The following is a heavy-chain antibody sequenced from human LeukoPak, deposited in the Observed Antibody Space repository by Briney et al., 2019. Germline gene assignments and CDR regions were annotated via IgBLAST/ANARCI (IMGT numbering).Heavy chain of an antibody. CDR2: ICYNGNT. V-gene: IGHV4-39*07. Sequence: SETLSLTCTVSGGSISSSSYYWGWIRQPPGKGLEWMGSICYNGNTYYRPSLKSRMTISRDTSMNQFSLKLNSLIAADTAVYYCVRDGGFFDVDYWGQGTLVTVSS. CDR1: GGSISSSSYY. D-gene: IGHD3-9*01. CDR3: VRDGGFFDVDY. J-gene: IGHJ4*02.